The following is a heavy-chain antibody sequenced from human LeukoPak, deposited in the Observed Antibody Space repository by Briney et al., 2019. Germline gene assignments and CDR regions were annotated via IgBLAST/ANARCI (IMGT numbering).Heavy chain of an antibody. J-gene: IGHJ4*02. Sequence: GGSLRLSCAASGFTFSSYSMNWVRQAPGKGLEWVSSIGPTGSDRYHADSIKGRFTISRDNANNFLYLQMNSLRAEDTAVYYCATETNGRHYDYWGQGTLLTVSS. V-gene: IGHV3-21*06. CDR3: ATETNGRHYDY. D-gene: IGHD1-14*01. CDR1: GFTFSSYS. CDR2: IGPTGSDR.